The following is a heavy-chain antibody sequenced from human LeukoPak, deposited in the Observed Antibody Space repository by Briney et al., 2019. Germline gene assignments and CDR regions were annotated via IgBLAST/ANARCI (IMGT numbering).Heavy chain of an antibody. J-gene: IGHJ5*01. CDR2: IYYSGST. D-gene: IGHD3-3*01. CDR3: ARMLLRFPPNWFDS. CDR1: CGSISSGDYY. V-gene: IGHV4-30-4*08. Sequence: SETLSLTCTVSCGSISSGDYYWSWIRQPPGKGLEWIGYIYYSGSTYYNPSIKSRVTISVDTSKNQFSLKLISVTAADTAVYYCARMLLRFPPNWFDSWGQGTLVTVSS.